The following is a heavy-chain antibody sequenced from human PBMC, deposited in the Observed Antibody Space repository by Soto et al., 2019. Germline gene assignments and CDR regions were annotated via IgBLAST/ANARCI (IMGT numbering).Heavy chain of an antibody. CDR3: ARVGGEGADPLLPYYSFYGMDV. D-gene: IGHD1-26*01. V-gene: IGHV1-69*01. CDR1: GGTFSSYA. J-gene: IGHJ6*02. CDR2: IIPIFGTA. Sequence: QVQLVQSGAEVKKPGSSVKVSCKASGGTFSSYAISWVRQAPGQGLEWMGGIIPIFGTANYAQKFQGRVTITSGEPTSTDYMELSSLRSEDTAVYYCARVGGEGADPLLPYYSFYGMDVWGQGATVTLSS.